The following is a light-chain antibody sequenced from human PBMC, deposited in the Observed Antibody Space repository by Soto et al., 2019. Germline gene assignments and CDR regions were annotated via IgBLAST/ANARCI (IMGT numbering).Light chain of an antibody. J-gene: IGLJ1*01. CDR1: SSNIGAGYD. CDR2: GNS. Sequence: QSVLTQPPSVSGAPGQGVTISCTGSSSNIGAGYDVHWYQQLPGTAPKLLIYGNSNRPSGVPDRFSGSKSGTSASLAITGLQAEDEPDSYCQSHDSSLSGRVFGTGTMVTVL. V-gene: IGLV1-40*01. CDR3: QSHDSSLSGRV.